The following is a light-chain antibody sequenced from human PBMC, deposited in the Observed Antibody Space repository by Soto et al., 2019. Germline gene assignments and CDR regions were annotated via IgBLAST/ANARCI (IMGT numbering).Light chain of an antibody. Sequence: QSVLTQPPSVSGATGQRVTISCTGGSSNIGAGYDVHWYQQLPGTAPKLLIYGNSNRPSGVPDRFSGSKSGTSASLAITGLQAEDEAYYYCQSYDSSLSVVVFGGGTELTV. V-gene: IGLV1-40*01. CDR3: QSYDSSLSVVV. CDR1: SSNIGAGYD. CDR2: GNS. J-gene: IGLJ2*01.